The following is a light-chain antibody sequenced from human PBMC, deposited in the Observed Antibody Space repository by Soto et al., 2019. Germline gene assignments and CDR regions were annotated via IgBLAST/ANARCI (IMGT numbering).Light chain of an antibody. J-gene: IGLJ1*01. V-gene: IGLV2-14*01. Sequence: QSALTQPASVSGSPGQSITIACTGTSSDIGGYNFVSWYQQHPGKAPKLLIYDVGNRPSGVSNRFSGSKSGNTASLTISGLQAEDEAHYYCSSYRTVRTYVFGTGTKLTVL. CDR2: DVG. CDR3: SSYRTVRTYV. CDR1: SSDIGGYNF.